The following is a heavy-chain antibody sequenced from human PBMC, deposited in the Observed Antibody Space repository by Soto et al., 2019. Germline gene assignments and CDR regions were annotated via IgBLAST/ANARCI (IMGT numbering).Heavy chain of an antibody. Sequence: SETLSLTCTVSGGSVSSGSYYWSWIRQPPGKGLEWIGYIYYSGSTNYNPSLKSRVTISVDTSKNQFSLKLSSVTAADTAVYYCARAEKLLWFGELKTYYYYYGMDVWGQGTTVTVSS. CDR2: IYYSGST. D-gene: IGHD3-10*01. V-gene: IGHV4-61*01. J-gene: IGHJ6*02. CDR1: GGSVSSGSYY. CDR3: ARAEKLLWFGELKTYYYYYGMDV.